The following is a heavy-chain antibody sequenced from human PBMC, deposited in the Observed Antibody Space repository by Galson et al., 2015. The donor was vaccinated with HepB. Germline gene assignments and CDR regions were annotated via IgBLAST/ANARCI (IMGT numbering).Heavy chain of an antibody. D-gene: IGHD2-15*01. J-gene: IGHJ3*02. CDR3: ARVWGYCSGGSCSKPSDAFDI. CDR1: GGTFSSYA. Sequence: SVKVSCKASGGTFSSYAISWVRQAPGQGLEWMGGINTNTGNPTYAQGFTGRFVFSLDTSVSTAYLQISSLKAEDTAVYYCARVWGYCSGGSCSKPSDAFDIWGQGTMVTVSS. V-gene: IGHV7-4-1*02. CDR2: INTNTGNP.